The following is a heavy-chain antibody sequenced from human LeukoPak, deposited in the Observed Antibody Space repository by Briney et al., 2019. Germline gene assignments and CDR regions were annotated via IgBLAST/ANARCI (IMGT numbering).Heavy chain of an antibody. CDR1: GFTFSIYS. CDR2: ITSSNRGST. CDR3: ARGGMDV. V-gene: IGHV3-64*01. J-gene: IGHJ6*02. Sequence: GGSLRLSCAASGFTFSIYSMHWVRQAPGKGLEYLSAITSSNRGSTYYANSAKGRFTISRDNSKNTLYLRMGSLRPEDMAVYYCARGGMDVWGQGTTVTVSS.